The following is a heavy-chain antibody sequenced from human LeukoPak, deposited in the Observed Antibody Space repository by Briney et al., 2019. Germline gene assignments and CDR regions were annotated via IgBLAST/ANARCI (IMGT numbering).Heavy chain of an antibody. D-gene: IGHD6-19*01. CDR2: IIPIFGTA. CDR1: GGAFSSYA. J-gene: IGHJ4*02. V-gene: IGHV1-69*05. CDR3: ARTMYSSGWFFDY. Sequence: SVKVSCKASGGAFSSYAISWVRQAPGQGLEWMGGIIPIFGTANYAQKFQGRVTITTDESTSTAYMELSSLRSEDTAVYYCARTMYSSGWFFDYWGQGTLVTVSS.